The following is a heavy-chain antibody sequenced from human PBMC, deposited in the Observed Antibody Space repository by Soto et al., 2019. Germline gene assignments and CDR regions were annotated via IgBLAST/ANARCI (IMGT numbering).Heavy chain of an antibody. CDR1: GYTFPSYY. J-gene: IGHJ6*02. CDR2: INPSGGST. Sequence: ASVKVSCKASGYTFPSYYMHWVRQAPGQGLEWMGIINPSGGSTSYAQKFQGRVTMTRDTSTSTVYMELSSLRSEDTAVYYCARIDIVLMVYVTFPGMDVWGQGTTVTVSS. V-gene: IGHV1-46*01. CDR3: ARIDIVLMVYVTFPGMDV. D-gene: IGHD2-8*01.